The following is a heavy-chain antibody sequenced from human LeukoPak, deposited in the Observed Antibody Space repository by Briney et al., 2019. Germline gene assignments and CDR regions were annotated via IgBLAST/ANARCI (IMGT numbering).Heavy chain of an antibody. V-gene: IGHV3-11*01. CDR2: ISSSGSTI. J-gene: IGHJ4*02. CDR3: ARVGRKGGYYYDSSGYYSEVDY. CDR1: GFTFSGYY. D-gene: IGHD3-22*01. Sequence: PGGSLRLSCAASGFTFSGYYMSWIRQAPGKGLEWVSYISSSGSTIYYADSVKGRFTISRDNAKNSLYLQMNSLRAEDTAVYYCARVGRKGGYYYDSSGYYSEVDYWGQGTLVTVSS.